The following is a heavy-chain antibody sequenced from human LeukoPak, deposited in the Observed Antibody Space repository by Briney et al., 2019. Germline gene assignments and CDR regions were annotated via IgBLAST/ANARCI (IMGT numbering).Heavy chain of an antibody. V-gene: IGHV3-21*04. D-gene: IGHD6-6*01. CDR3: AKLGQLVPEN. J-gene: IGHJ4*02. Sequence: GGSLRLSCAASGFTFSRYTMNWVRQTPGKGLEWVSSISGTGNYIFYADSVKGRFTIPRDNTGNALSLQMNSLRVEDTAVYYCAKLGQLVPENWGQGALVTVSS. CDR1: GFTFSRYT. CDR2: ISGTGNYI.